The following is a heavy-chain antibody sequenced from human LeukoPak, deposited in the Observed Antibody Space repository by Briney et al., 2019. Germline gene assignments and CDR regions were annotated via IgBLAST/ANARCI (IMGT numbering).Heavy chain of an antibody. CDR3: AIVNQDIVVVPAAGRYYYYYYMDV. J-gene: IGHJ6*03. CDR2: INHSGST. CDR1: GGSFSGYY. V-gene: IGHV4-34*01. D-gene: IGHD2-2*01. Sequence: SETLSLTCAVYGGSFSGYYWSWIRQPPGKGLEWIGEINHSGSTNYNPSLKSRVTISVDTSKNQFSLKLSSVTAADTAVYYCAIVNQDIVVVPAAGRYYYYYYMDVWGKGTTVTVSS.